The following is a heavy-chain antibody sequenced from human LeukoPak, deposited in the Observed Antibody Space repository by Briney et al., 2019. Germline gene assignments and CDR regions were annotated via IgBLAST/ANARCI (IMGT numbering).Heavy chain of an antibody. CDR2: INHSGST. V-gene: IGHV4-34*01. Sequence: SETLSLTCAVYGGSFSGYYWSWIRQPPGKGLEWIGEINHSGSTNYNPSLKSRVTISVDTSKNQFSLKLSSVTAADTAVYYCARRPYYYYYYYMDVWGKGTTVTVSS. D-gene: IGHD6-6*01. J-gene: IGHJ6*03. CDR3: ARRPYYYYYYYMDV. CDR1: GGSFSGYY.